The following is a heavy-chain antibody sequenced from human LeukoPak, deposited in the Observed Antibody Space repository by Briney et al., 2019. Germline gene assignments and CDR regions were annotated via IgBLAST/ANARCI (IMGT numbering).Heavy chain of an antibody. CDR2: INNDGSST. Sequence: GGSLRLSCAASGFTFSSYWMHWVRQAPGKGLVWVSRINNDGSSTTYADSVKGRFTISRDNAKNTLYLQMNSLRAEDTAVYYCARRTDYDSSAYGYWGQGTLVTVSS. V-gene: IGHV3-74*01. J-gene: IGHJ4*02. CDR1: GFTFSSYW. CDR3: ARRTDYDSSAYGY. D-gene: IGHD3-22*01.